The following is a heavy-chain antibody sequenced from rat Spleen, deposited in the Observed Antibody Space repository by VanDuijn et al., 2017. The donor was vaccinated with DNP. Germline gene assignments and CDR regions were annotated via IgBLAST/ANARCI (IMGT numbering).Heavy chain of an antibody. D-gene: IGHD4-1*01. CDR1: GFSFSDYA. CDR2: ISYDGTNT. J-gene: IGHJ3*01. Sequence: EVQLVESGGGLVQPGTSLKLSCAASGFSFSDYAMAWVRQAPKKGLEWVATISYDGTNTYYRDSVKGRFTISRDHATNTLYLRLNSLRSEDTAIYYCASGFGWFAYWGQGTLVTVSS. CDR3: ASGFGWFAY. V-gene: IGHV5-17*01.